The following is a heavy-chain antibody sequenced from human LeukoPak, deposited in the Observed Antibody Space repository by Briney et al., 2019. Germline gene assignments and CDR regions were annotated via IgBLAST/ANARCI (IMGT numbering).Heavy chain of an antibody. CDR1: GGTFSSYA. Sequence: EASVKVSCKASGGTFSSYAISWVRQAPGQGLEWMGGIIPIFGTANYAQKFQGRVTITTDESTSTAYMELSSLRSDDTAVYYCARGEGEQQLADYWGQGTLVTVSS. J-gene: IGHJ4*02. CDR2: IIPIFGTA. V-gene: IGHV1-69*05. CDR3: ARGEGEQQLADY. D-gene: IGHD6-13*01.